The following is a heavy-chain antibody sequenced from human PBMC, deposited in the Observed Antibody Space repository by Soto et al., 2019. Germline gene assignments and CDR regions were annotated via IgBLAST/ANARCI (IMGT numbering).Heavy chain of an antibody. V-gene: IGHV3-72*01. CDR3: ARGGSTNWRYFDY. J-gene: IGHJ4*02. CDR1: GFTLSDYY. Sequence: EVQLVESGGGLVQPGGSLRLSCAASGFTLSDYYMDWVRQAPGKGLEGVGRTRNRANGYTTEYAASVKGRFTISRDDSNNSLYLQMNSLKTEDTAVYYCARGGSTNWRYFDYWGQGTLVTVSS. CDR2: TRNRANGYTT. D-gene: IGHD2-2*01.